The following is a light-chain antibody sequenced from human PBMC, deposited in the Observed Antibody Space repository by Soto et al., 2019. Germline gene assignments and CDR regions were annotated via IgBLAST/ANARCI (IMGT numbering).Light chain of an antibody. CDR2: DAT. CDR1: QSVNSY. CDR3: QQRSKWPVT. Sequence: EIVLTQSPATLSLSPGERATLSCRASQSVNSYLAWYQQKPGQAPRLLIYDATSRATGIPARFSGSGSGTDFTLTIRRLEPEDFAVYYCQQRSKWPVTFGGGTKVEIK. V-gene: IGKV3-11*01. J-gene: IGKJ4*01.